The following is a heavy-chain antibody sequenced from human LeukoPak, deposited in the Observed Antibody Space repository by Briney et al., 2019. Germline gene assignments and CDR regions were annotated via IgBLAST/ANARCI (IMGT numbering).Heavy chain of an antibody. CDR3: AKARDAGLSGFDY. Sequence: GGSLRLSCAAPGFTFSSYAMSWVRRAPGKGLEWVSAISGSGGSAYYADSVKGRFTISRDNSKNTLYLQMNSLRAEDTAVYYCAKARDAGLSGFDYWGQGTLVTVSS. CDR1: GFTFSSYA. D-gene: IGHD5-24*01. J-gene: IGHJ4*02. V-gene: IGHV3-23*01. CDR2: ISGSGGSA.